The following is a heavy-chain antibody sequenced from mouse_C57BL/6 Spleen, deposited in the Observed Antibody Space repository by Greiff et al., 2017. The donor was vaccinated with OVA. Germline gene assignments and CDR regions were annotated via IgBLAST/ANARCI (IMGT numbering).Heavy chain of an antibody. D-gene: IGHD3-2*02. J-gene: IGHJ3*01. CDR3: ARGEDSSGWFAY. CDR1: GYAFSSYW. V-gene: IGHV1-80*01. Sequence: QVQLQQSGAELVKPGASVKISCKASGYAFSSYWMNWVKQRPGKGLEWIGQIYPGDGDTNYNGKFKGKATLTADKSSSTAYMQLNSLTSEDSAVYFCARGEDSSGWFAYWGQGTLVTVSA. CDR2: IYPGDGDT.